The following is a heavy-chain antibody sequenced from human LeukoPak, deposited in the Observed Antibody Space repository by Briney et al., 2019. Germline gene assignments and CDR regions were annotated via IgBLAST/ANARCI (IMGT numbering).Heavy chain of an antibody. D-gene: IGHD3-22*01. V-gene: IGHV4-34*01. J-gene: IGHJ4*02. CDR3: AKATTPDYYDSSGYYLGIH. Sequence: SETLSLTCAVYGGSFSGYYWSWIRQPPGKGLEWIGEINHSGSTNYNPSLKSRVTISVDTSKNQFSLKLSSVTAADTAVYYCAKATTPDYYDSSGYYLGIHWGRGTLVTVSS. CDR2: INHSGST. CDR1: GGSFSGYY.